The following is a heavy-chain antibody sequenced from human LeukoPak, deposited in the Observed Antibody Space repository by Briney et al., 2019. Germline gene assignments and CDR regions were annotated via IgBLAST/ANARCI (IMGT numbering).Heavy chain of an antibody. V-gene: IGHV3-7*01. D-gene: IGHD3-22*01. CDR3: ARTSTYYYDSSGSLFDS. Sequence: GGSLRLSCAASGFIFSSFWMTWVREAPGKGLEWVANIKQDGSEKYYVDSVKGRFTISRDNAKNSLYLQMNSLRAEDTAVYYCARTSTYYYDSSGSLFDSWGQGTLVTVSS. CDR2: IKQDGSEK. J-gene: IGHJ4*02. CDR1: GFIFSSFW.